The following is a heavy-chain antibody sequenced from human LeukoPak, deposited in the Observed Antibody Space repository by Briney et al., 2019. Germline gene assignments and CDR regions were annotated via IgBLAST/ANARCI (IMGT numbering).Heavy chain of an antibody. CDR3: AHSPGSWCKVYFDY. D-gene: IGHD6-13*01. Sequence: SGPTQVKPTQTLTLTCTFSGFSLSTSGVGVGWIRQPPGKALEWLALIYWDDDKRYSPSLKSRLTITKDTSKNQVVLTMTNMDPVDTATYYCAHSPGSWCKVYFDYWGQGTLVTVSS. CDR2: IYWDDDK. J-gene: IGHJ4*02. CDR1: GFSLSTSGVG. V-gene: IGHV2-5*02.